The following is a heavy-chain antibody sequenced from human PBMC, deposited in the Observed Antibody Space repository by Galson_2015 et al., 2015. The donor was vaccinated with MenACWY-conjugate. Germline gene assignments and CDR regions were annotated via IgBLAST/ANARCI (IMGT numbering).Heavy chain of an antibody. CDR1: GFTFSDAW. CDR2: VNSDGSGT. V-gene: IGHV3-74*01. Sequence: SLRLSCAASGFTFSDAWMSWVRQAPGKGLEWVSRVNSDGSGTGYADSVKGRFTISRDNAKNMLFLQMNSLKVEDTAVYYCARSYVPGSDRKNYYMDVWGRGTTVTVSS. J-gene: IGHJ6*03. D-gene: IGHD3-16*01. CDR3: ARSYVPGSDRKNYYMDV.